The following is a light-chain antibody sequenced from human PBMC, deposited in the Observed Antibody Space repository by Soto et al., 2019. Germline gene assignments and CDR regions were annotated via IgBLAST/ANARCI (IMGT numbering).Light chain of an antibody. J-gene: IGLJ1*01. CDR2: QDN. Sequence: SYELTQPPSVSVSPGQTASITCSGDKLGDKYVSWYQQRPGQSPVVVTYQDNKRPSGIPERFSGSNSGNTATLTISGTQAMDVADYYCQAWDSRTYVFGTGTKLTVL. CDR3: QAWDSRTYV. CDR1: KLGDKY. V-gene: IGLV3-1*01.